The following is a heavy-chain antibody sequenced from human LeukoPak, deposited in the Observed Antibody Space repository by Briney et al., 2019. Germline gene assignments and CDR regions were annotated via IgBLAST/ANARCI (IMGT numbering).Heavy chain of an antibody. J-gene: IGHJ3*02. Sequence: SQTLSLTCTVSGGSISSGGYYWSWIRQHPGKGLEWIGYIYYSGSTYYNPSLKSRVTISVDKSKNQFSLKLSSVTAADTAVYYCARTDNWNTARHPDAFDIWGQGTMVTVSS. D-gene: IGHD1-1*01. V-gene: IGHV4-31*03. CDR2: IYYSGST. CDR1: GGSISSGGYY. CDR3: ARTDNWNTARHPDAFDI.